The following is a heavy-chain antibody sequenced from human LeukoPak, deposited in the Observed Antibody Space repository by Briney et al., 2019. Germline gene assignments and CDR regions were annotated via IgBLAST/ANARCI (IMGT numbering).Heavy chain of an antibody. CDR3: ARGMGKQWPFDY. J-gene: IGHJ4*02. V-gene: IGHV4-34*01. CDR1: GFTFSSYR. CDR2: INHSGST. D-gene: IGHD6-19*01. Sequence: GSLRLSCAASGFTFSSYRMNWVRQPPGKGLEWIGEINHSGSTNYNPSLKSRVTISVDTSKNQFSLKLSSVTAAETAVYYCARGMGKQWPFDYWGQGTLVTVSS.